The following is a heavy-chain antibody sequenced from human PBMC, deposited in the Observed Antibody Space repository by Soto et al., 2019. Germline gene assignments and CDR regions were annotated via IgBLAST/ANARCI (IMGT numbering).Heavy chain of an antibody. V-gene: IGHV3-23*01. D-gene: IGHD2-2*01. CDR2: IIGSGTST. J-gene: IGHJ4*02. Sequence: VQLLESGGGLVQPGGSLRLSCAASGFTFSSYAMSWVRQASGMGLEWVSGIIGSGTSTYYADSVKGRFTISSDNSKNTLFLQMNSLRAEDMAVYYCAKGKGLTVSSTNYWGQGTLVTVSS. CDR3: AKGKGLTVSSTNY. CDR1: GFTFSSYA.